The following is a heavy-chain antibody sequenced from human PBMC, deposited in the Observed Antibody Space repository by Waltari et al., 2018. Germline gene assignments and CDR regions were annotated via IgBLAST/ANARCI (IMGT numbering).Heavy chain of an antibody. Sequence: QLQLQESGPGLVKPSETLSLTCTVSGGSFSSSSYYWGWIRQPPGKGLEWIGSIYYSGITYYNPSLKSRVTISIDTSKNHFSLKLSSVTAADTAIYHCTRQEQWLAAPGYFQHWGQGTLVTVSS. CDR1: GGSFSSSSYY. CDR3: TRQEQWLAAPGYFQH. CDR2: IYYSGIT. V-gene: IGHV4-39*01. J-gene: IGHJ1*01. D-gene: IGHD6-19*01.